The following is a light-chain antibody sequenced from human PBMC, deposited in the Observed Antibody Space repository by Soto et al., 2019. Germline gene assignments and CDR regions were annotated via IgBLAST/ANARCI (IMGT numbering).Light chain of an antibody. Sequence: NFMLTQPHSVSESPGKTVTISCTRSSGSIGSSYVQWYQQRPGSSPTTVIFEDNQRPTGVPVRFSGSIDSSSNSASFVISGLRTEDEADYYCQSYDTSNPLVFGGGTKLTVL. V-gene: IGLV6-57*01. J-gene: IGLJ3*02. CDR3: QSYDTSNPLV. CDR1: SGSIGSSY. CDR2: EDN.